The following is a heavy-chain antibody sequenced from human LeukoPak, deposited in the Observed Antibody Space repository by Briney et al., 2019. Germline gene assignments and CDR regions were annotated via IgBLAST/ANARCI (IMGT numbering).Heavy chain of an antibody. CDR3: CHYCSGGSCLTRDFDY. J-gene: IGHJ4*02. D-gene: IGHD2-15*01. CDR1: GFTFSNAW. CDR2: IKSKTDGGTT. Sequence: GGSLRLSCAASGFTFSNAWMSWVRQAPGKGLEWVGRIKSKTDGGTTDYAAPVKGRFTISRDDSKNTLYLQMNSLKTEDTAVYYCCHYCSGGSCLTRDFDYWGQGTLVTVSS. V-gene: IGHV3-15*01.